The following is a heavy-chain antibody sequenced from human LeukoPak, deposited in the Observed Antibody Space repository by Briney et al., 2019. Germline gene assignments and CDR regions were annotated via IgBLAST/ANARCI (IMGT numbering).Heavy chain of an antibody. CDR1: GCTFSSYA. D-gene: IGHD3-22*01. CDR2: IIPIFGTA. CDR3: ARDPVKYYYDSSGYYAY. J-gene: IGHJ4*02. Sequence: SVKVSCKASGCTFSSYAISWVRQAPGQGLEWMGGIIPIFGTANYAQKCQGRVTITADESTSTAYMELSSLRSEDTAVYYCARDPVKYYYDSSGYYAYWGQGTLVTVSS. V-gene: IGHV1-69*13.